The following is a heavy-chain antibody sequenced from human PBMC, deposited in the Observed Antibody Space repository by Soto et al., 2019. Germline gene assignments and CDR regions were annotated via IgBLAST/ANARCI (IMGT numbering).Heavy chain of an antibody. CDR1: GFTFRSFA. CDR2: ITGSGGST. CDR3: AKERAETTCYDY. V-gene: IGHV3-23*01. J-gene: IGHJ4*02. D-gene: IGHD2-15*01. Sequence: GGSLRFSCAASGFTFRSFAMTWVRQAPGKGLEWVSAITGSGGSTHYADSVKGRFTISRDNSKNTLYLQMNSLRAEDTAVYYCAKERAETTCYDYWGPGTLVTVSS.